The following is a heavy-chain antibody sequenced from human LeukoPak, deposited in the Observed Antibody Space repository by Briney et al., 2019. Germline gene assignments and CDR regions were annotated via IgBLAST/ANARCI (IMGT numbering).Heavy chain of an antibody. J-gene: IGHJ4*02. CDR2: IYYSGST. D-gene: IGHD6-6*01. CDR1: GGSISSYY. CDR3: ASYPVGQQLVYY. V-gene: IGHV4-59*01. Sequence: SETLSLTCAVSGGSISSYYWSWIRQPPGKGLEWIGYIYYSGSTNYNPSLKSRVTISVDTSKNQFSLKLSSVTAADTAVYYCASYPVGQQLVYYWGQGTLVTVSS.